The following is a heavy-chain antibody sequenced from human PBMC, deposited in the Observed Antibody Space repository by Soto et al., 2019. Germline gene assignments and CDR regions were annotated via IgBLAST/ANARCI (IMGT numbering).Heavy chain of an antibody. J-gene: IGHJ5*02. D-gene: IGHD6-19*01. CDR3: ARGGIAVAGTGYNWFDP. V-gene: IGHV4-30-2*01. Sequence: PSETLSLTCAVSGGSISSGGYSWSWIRQPPGKGLEWIGYIYHSGSTYYNPSLKSRVTISVDRSKNQFSLKLSSVTAADTAVYYCARGGIAVAGTGYNWFDPWGQGNLVTVSS. CDR2: IYHSGST. CDR1: GGSISSGGYS.